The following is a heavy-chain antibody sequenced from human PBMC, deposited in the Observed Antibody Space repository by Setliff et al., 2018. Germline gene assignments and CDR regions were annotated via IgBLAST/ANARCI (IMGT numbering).Heavy chain of an antibody. J-gene: IGHJ6*02. CDR2: INPGDGST. Sequence: ASVKVSCKASGYTFTTYYMHWVRQAPGQGLEWMGVINPGDGSTTYAQKFQGRVTITADESTSTAYMELSSLRSEDTAVYYCARVLEPNYDILTGYYYYYYYGMDVWGQGTTVTVSS. CDR3: ARVLEPNYDILTGYYYYYYYGMDV. V-gene: IGHV1-46*01. CDR1: GYTFTTYY. D-gene: IGHD3-9*01.